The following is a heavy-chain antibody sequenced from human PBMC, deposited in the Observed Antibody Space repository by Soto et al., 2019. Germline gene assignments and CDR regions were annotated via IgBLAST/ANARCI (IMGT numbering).Heavy chain of an antibody. CDR3: AKELYQGSSWYPEYFQH. D-gene: IGHD6-13*01. J-gene: IGHJ1*01. Sequence: GGSLRLSCAASGFTFSSYAMSWVRQAPGKGLEWVSAISGSGGSTYYADSVKGRFTISRDNSKNTLYLQMNSLRAEDTAVYYCAKELYQGSSWYPEYFQHWGQGTLVTVSS. CDR2: ISGSGGST. V-gene: IGHV3-23*01. CDR1: GFTFSSYA.